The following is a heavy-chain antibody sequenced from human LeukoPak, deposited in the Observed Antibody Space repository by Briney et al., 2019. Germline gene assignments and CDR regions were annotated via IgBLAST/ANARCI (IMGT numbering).Heavy chain of an antibody. CDR2: INHSGST. CDR1: GGSFSGYY. D-gene: IGHD2-15*01. V-gene: IGHV4-34*01. J-gene: IGHJ4*02. CDR3: ARGPVVVEPGVYYFDY. Sequence: PSETLSLTCAVYGGSFSGYYWSWIRQPPGKGLEWIGEINHSGSTNYNPSLKSRVTISVDTPKNQFSLKLRSVTAADTAVYYCARGPVVVEPGVYYFDYWGQGTLVTVSS.